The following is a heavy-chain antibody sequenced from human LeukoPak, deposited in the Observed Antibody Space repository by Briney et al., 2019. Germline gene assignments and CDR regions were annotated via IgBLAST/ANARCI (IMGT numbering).Heavy chain of an antibody. Sequence: SETLSLTCTVSGDPISSNSDYKWTWIRQCPQKGLEWIGYIYYTGSTNYNPSLRSRLTISVDTSMNQFSLRLTAVTAADTAVYYCAREYSAFDYWGQGALVTVSS. V-gene: IGHV4-61*08. D-gene: IGHD4-11*01. CDR3: AREYSAFDY. CDR1: GDPISSNSDY. J-gene: IGHJ4*02. CDR2: IYYTGST.